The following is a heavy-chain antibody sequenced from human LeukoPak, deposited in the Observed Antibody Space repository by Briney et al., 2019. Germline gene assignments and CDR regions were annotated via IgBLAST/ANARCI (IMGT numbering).Heavy chain of an antibody. Sequence: SGGSLRLSCAASGFTFSSYAMHWVRQAPGKGLEWVAVISYDGSNKYYADSVKGRFTISRDNSKNTLYLQMNSLRAEDTAVYYCAKDQRFTAGGQGTLVTVSS. CDR3: AKDQRFTA. J-gene: IGHJ4*02. CDR1: GFTFSSYA. CDR2: ISYDGSNK. V-gene: IGHV3-30*04. D-gene: IGHD2-21*02.